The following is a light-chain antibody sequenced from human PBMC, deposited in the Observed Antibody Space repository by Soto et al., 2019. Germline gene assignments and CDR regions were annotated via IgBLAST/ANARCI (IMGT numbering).Light chain of an antibody. CDR2: GAS. J-gene: IGKJ1*01. Sequence: EIVLTQSPATLSLSPGERATLSCRASQSVSNFLAWYQQRPGQPPRLLIYGASTRATGIPARFSGSGSGTEFTLTISRLEPEDFAVYYCQQYGSSSWTFGQGTKVDIK. CDR1: QSVSNF. V-gene: IGKV3-20*01. CDR3: QQYGSSSWT.